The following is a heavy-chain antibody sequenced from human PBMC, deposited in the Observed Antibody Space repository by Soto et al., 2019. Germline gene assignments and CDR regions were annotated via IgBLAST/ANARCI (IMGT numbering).Heavy chain of an antibody. V-gene: IGHV3-48*01. CDR2: ISSSSSTI. CDR3: ARDGSGYGRV. D-gene: IGHD5-12*01. J-gene: IGHJ4*02. Sequence: PGGSLRLSCAASGFTFSSYSMNWVRQAPGKGLEWVSYISSSSSTIYYADSVKGRFTISRDNAKNSLYLQMNSLRAEDTAEYYWARDGSGYGRVWGQGTLVTVSS. CDR1: GFTFSSYS.